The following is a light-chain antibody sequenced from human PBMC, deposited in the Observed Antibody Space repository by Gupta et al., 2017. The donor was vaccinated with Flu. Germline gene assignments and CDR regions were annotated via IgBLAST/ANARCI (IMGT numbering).Light chain of an antibody. CDR3: IHSKRCPST. J-gene: IGKJ1*01. CDR1: ESLVYSDGGSY. Sequence: DAVMTQSLLSLPVTLGQPASISCRSSESLVYSDGGSYVSWFHQRPGQSPRRLIYKASNRDSGVPDRISGSGSGTDFTLKISRVEAEDLGVYYCIHSKRCPSTFGQGIQVGI. CDR2: KAS. V-gene: IGKV2-30*01.